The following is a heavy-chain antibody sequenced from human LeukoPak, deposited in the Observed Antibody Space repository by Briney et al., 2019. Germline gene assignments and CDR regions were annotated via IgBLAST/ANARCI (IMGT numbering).Heavy chain of an antibody. V-gene: IGHV1-46*01. Sequence: GASVKVSCKASGYTFTSYYMHWVRQAPGQGLEWMGIINPSGGSTSYAQKFQGRVTMTRDMSTSTVYMELSSLRSEDTAVYYCARDFHSGYGLQHWGQGTLVTASS. D-gene: IGHD3-22*01. CDR2: INPSGGST. CDR3: ARDFHSGYGLQH. CDR1: GYTFTSYY. J-gene: IGHJ1*01.